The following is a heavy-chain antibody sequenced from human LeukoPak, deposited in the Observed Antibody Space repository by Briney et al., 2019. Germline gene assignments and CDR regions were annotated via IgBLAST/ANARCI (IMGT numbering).Heavy chain of an antibody. Sequence: SETLSLTCTVSGGSISSYYWSWIRQPPGKGLEWIGYIYYSGSTNYNPSLKSRVTISVDTSKNQFSLKLSSVTAADTAVYYCARTILTYYYGSGSYPQKRMDVWGQGTTVTVSS. CDR1: GGSISSYY. J-gene: IGHJ6*02. CDR2: IYYSGST. CDR3: ARTILTYYYGSGSYPQKRMDV. D-gene: IGHD3-10*01. V-gene: IGHV4-59*12.